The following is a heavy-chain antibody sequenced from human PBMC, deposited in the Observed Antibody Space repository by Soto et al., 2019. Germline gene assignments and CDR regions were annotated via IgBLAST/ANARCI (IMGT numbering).Heavy chain of an antibody. CDR1: GYTFTSYV. CDR2: ISAYNGNT. Sequence: GASVKVSCKASGYTFTSYVISWVRQAPGQGLEWMGWISAYNGNTNYAQKLQGRVTMTTDTSTSTAYMELRSLRSDDTAVYYCARPSYSSSWYGKYYYYYYGMDVWGQGTTVTVSS. D-gene: IGHD6-13*01. CDR3: ARPSYSSSWYGKYYYYYYGMDV. J-gene: IGHJ6*02. V-gene: IGHV1-18*01.